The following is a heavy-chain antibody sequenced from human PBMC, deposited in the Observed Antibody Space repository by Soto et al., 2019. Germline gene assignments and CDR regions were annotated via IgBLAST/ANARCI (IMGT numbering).Heavy chain of an antibody. J-gene: IGHJ3*02. CDR1: GFTFSSYA. CDR3: AREGLEQAFDI. Sequence: GGSLRLSCAASGFTFSSYAMHWVRQAPGKGLEWVAVISYDGSNKYYADSVKGRFTISRDNSKNTLYLQMNSLRAEDTAVYYCAREGLEQAFDIWGQGTMVTVSS. CDR2: ISYDGSNK. V-gene: IGHV3-30-3*01. D-gene: IGHD1-1*01.